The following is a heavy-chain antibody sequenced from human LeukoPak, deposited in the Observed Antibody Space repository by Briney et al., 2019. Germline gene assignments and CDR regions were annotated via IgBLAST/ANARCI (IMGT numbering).Heavy chain of an antibody. J-gene: IGHJ1*01. CDR3: AKGSCSSSSCYVMYFLH. V-gene: IGHV3-23*01. CDR2: ISGSGGST. D-gene: IGHD2-2*01. CDR1: GFTFSSYV. Sequence: GGSLRLSCAASGFTFSSYVMSWVRQAPGKGLEWVSAISGSGGSTYYADSVKGRSTISRDNSKNTLYMQMNSLRAEDTAVYYCAKGSCSSSSCYVMYFLHWGQGTLVTVSS.